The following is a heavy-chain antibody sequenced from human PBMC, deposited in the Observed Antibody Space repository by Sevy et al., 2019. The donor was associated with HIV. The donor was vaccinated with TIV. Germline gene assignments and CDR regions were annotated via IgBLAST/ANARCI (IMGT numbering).Heavy chain of an antibody. V-gene: IGHV3-23*01. D-gene: IGHD4-17*01. CDR3: AKDRRYGDIGLFDY. J-gene: IGHJ4*02. Sequence: GGSLRLSCAASGFTFSSYAMSGVRQAPRKGLEWVSVISGSRVNAYYADSVKGRFTISRDNSKNTLYLQMNSLRGEDTAVYYCAKDRRYGDIGLFDYWGQGTLVTVSS. CDR1: GFTFSSYA. CDR2: ISGSRVNA.